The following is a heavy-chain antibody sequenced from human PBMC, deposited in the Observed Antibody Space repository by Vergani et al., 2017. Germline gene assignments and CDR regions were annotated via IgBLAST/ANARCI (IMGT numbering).Heavy chain of an antibody. Sequence: QVQLKESGPGLVGPSETLSLTCTVSGGPFSGGSHYWSWIRQSAGKGLEWIGRIYNTGGTNYDPSLKTRVTMSVDTSKNQFSLKLASVTAADTAIYYCARFSSGFVAWGHGTLVTVSS. CDR3: ARFSSGFVA. V-gene: IGHV4-61*02. CDR1: GGPFSGGSHY. CDR2: IYNTGGT. J-gene: IGHJ4*01. D-gene: IGHD5-12*01.